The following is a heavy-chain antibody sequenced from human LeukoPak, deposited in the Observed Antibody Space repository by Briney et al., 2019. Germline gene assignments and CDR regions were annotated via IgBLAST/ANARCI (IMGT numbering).Heavy chain of an antibody. CDR1: GGSISSYY. CDR3: ARDIRGHWFDP. V-gene: IGHV4-59*01. D-gene: IGHD2-2*02. J-gene: IGHJ5*02. Sequence: SETLSLTCTVSGGSISSYYWSWIRQPPGKGLEWIGYIYYSGSTNYNPSLKSRVTISVDTSKNQFSLKLSSVTAADTAVYYCARDIRGHWFDPWGPGTLVTVSS. CDR2: IYYSGST.